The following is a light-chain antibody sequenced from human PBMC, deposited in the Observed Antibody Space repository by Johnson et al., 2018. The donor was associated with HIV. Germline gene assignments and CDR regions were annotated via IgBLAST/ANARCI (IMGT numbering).Light chain of an antibody. Sequence: SVLTQPPSVSAAPGQKVTISCSGSSSNIGNNYVSWYQQLPGTAPKLLIYEKNKRPSGIPDRFSASKSGTSAPLVITGLQTGDEADYYCGAWDSSLSAHFVFGTGTKVTVL. CDR3: GAWDSSLSAHFV. J-gene: IGLJ1*01. CDR1: SSNIGNNY. CDR2: EKN. V-gene: IGLV1-51*02.